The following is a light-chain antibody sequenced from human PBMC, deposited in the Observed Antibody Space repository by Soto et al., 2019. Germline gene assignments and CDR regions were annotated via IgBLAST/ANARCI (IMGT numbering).Light chain of an antibody. J-gene: IGKJ3*01. Sequence: EIVLTQSPGTLSLSPGERATLSCRASQSVSSSYLAWYQQKPGQAPRLLIYGASSRATGIPDRFSGSGSGTDFTLTISSLETEDFAVYYCQQYGSSPWFTFGPGTKVDIK. CDR2: GAS. CDR3: QQYGSSPWFT. CDR1: QSVSSSY. V-gene: IGKV3-20*01.